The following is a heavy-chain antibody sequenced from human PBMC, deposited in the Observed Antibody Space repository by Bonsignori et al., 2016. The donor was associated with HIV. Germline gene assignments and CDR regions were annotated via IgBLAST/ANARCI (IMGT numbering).Heavy chain of an antibody. V-gene: IGHV4-38-2*02. D-gene: IGHD3-16*01. CDR2: ISHSGTT. CDR1: GYSINNGYY. Sequence: QVQLQESGPGLVKPSETLSLTCTVSGYSINNGYYWDWIRQSPGKGLEWVGSISHSGTTSYNPSLKSRATISVNTSKNQFSLNLSSVTAADTAVYFCARGNYGPFSWHYFESWGQGTLGHRLL. J-gene: IGHJ4*02. CDR3: ARGNYGPFSWHYFES.